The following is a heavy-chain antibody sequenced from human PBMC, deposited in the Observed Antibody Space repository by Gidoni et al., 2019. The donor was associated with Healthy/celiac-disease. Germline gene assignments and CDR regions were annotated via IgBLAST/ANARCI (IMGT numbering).Heavy chain of an antibody. V-gene: IGHV2-5*02. D-gene: IGHD3-16*01. CDR1: GFSLSTRGVG. CDR3: AHRLTLGSPASKGDYFDY. J-gene: IGHJ4*02. CDR2: IYWDDDK. Sequence: QITLKESGPTLVKPTQTLTLTCTFSGFSLSTRGVGVGWIRQPPGKALEWLALIYWDDDKRYSPSLKSRLTITKDTSKNQVVLTMTNMDPVDTATYYCAHRLTLGSPASKGDYFDYWGQGTLVTVSS.